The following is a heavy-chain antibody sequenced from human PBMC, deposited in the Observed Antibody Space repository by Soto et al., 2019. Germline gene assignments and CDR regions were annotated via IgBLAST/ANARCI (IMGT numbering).Heavy chain of an antibody. J-gene: IGHJ6*02. D-gene: IGHD3-22*01. V-gene: IGHV5-51*01. CDR1: GYSFTSYW. Sequence: GESLKISCKGSGYSFTSYWIGWVRQMPGKGLEWMGIIYPGDSDTRYSPSFQGPVTISADKSISTAYLQWSSLKASDTAMYYCARQVYYDSRAYYYGMDVWGQGTTVTVSS. CDR3: ARQVYYDSRAYYYGMDV. CDR2: IYPGDSDT.